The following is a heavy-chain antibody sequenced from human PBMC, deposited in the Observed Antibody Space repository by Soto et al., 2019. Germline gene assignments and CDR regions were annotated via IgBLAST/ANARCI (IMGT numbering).Heavy chain of an antibody. Sequence: QVQLVQSGAEEKKPGASVKVSCKASGYTFTSYAMHWVRQAPGQRLEWMGWINAGNGNTKYSQKFQGRVTITRDTXASTAYMELSSLRSEDTAGYYCARPGVYYYYGMDVWGQGTTVTVSS. CDR2: INAGNGNT. J-gene: IGHJ6*02. CDR1: GYTFTSYA. V-gene: IGHV1-3*05. CDR3: ARPGVYYYYGMDV. D-gene: IGHD3-10*01.